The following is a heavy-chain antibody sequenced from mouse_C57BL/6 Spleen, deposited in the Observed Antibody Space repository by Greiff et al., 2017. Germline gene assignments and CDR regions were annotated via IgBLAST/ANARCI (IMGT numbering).Heavy chain of an antibody. CDR2: IHPNSGST. Sequence: QVQLQQPGAELVKPGASVKLSCKASGYTFTSYWMHWVKQRPGQGLEWIGMIHPNSGSTNYNEKFKSKATLTVDTSSSTAYMQLSSLTSEDSAVYYCARYIVYFDYWGQGTTRTVSS. D-gene: IGHD1-3*01. V-gene: IGHV1-64*01. CDR3: ARYIVYFDY. J-gene: IGHJ2*01. CDR1: GYTFTSYW.